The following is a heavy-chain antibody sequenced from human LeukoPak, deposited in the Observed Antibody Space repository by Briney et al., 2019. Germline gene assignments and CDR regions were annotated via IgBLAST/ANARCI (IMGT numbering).Heavy chain of an antibody. D-gene: IGHD3-3*01. J-gene: IGHJ4*02. CDR1: GGSISSYY. Sequence: SETLSLTCTVSGGSISSYYWSWIRQPPGKGLEWIGYIYYSGSTNYNPSLKSRVTISVDTSKNQFSLKLSSVTAADTAVYYCAGGHYDFWSGYLFDYWGQGTLVTVSS. V-gene: IGHV4-59*01. CDR2: IYYSGST. CDR3: AGGHYDFWSGYLFDY.